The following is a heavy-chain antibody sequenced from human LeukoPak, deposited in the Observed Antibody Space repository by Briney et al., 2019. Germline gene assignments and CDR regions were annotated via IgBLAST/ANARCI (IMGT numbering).Heavy chain of an antibody. CDR2: ISYDGSNK. V-gene: IGHV3-30-3*01. Sequence: GGSLRLSCAASGFTFSSYAMHWVRQAPGKGLEWVAVISYDGSNKYYADSVKGRFTISRDNSKNTLYLQMNSLRAEDTAVYYCARDSTGIGVFDYWGQGTLVTVSS. CDR3: ARDSTGIGVFDY. J-gene: IGHJ4*02. D-gene: IGHD3-10*01. CDR1: GFTFSSYA.